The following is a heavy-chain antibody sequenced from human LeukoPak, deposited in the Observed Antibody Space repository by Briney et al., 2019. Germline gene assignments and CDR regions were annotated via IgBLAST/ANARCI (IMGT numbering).Heavy chain of an antibody. V-gene: IGHV3-30*18. CDR2: ISYDGSNK. CDR3: AKDGLYYYDSSGYAY. J-gene: IGHJ4*02. CDR1: GFTFSSYG. Sequence: PGGSLRLSCAASGFTFSSYGMHWVRQAPGKGLEWVAVISYDGSNKYYADSVKGRFTISRDNSKNTLYLQMNSLRAEDTAVYYCAKDGLYYYDSSGYAYWGQGTLVTVSS. D-gene: IGHD3-22*01.